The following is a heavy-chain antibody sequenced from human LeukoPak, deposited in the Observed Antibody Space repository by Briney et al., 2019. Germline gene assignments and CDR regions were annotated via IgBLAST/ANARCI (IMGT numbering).Heavy chain of an antibody. V-gene: IGHV3-74*01. Sequence: PGGSLRLSCETAGFTFSSCVMHWVRRTPGKGLVWVSRISHDGIISYADSVKGRFTISRDNAKNTLILQMNSLRVEDTAVYYCARDWVYKIDYWGRGTLVTVSS. CDR1: GFTFSSCV. J-gene: IGHJ4*02. CDR2: ISHDGII. D-gene: IGHD5-24*01. CDR3: ARDWVYKIDY.